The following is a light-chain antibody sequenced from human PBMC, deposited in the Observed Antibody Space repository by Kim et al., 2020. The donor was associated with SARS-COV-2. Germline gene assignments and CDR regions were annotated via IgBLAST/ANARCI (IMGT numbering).Light chain of an antibody. Sequence: IQMTQSPSTLSAYVGDRVTITCRASQSISGWLAWYQQKPGKAPNLLIFDASILVSGVPSRFSGSGSGTEFTLTISSLQPDDFATYHCQQYGSYSRTFGQGTKVEIK. V-gene: IGKV1-5*01. CDR1: QSISGW. J-gene: IGKJ1*01. CDR3: QQYGSYSRT. CDR2: DAS.